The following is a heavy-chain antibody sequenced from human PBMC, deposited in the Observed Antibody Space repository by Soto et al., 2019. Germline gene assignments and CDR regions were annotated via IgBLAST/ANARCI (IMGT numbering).Heavy chain of an antibody. Sequence: EVQLVESGGDLVQPGRSLRLSCAASGFSFGDYAMHWVRQAPGKGLEWVSGISWKSASIGYADSVKGRFTISTDNAKNSLYLKMNSLIAEDTALYHCANSRGGTANGLDVWGQGTTVTVSS. D-gene: IGHD2-15*01. CDR2: ISWKSASI. CDR1: GFSFGDYA. J-gene: IGHJ6*02. CDR3: ANSRGGTANGLDV. V-gene: IGHV3-9*01.